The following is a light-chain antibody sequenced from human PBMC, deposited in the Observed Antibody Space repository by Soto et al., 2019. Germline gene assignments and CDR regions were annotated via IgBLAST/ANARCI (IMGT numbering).Light chain of an antibody. V-gene: IGKV3-11*01. Sequence: EIVLTQSPGTLSLSPGERATLSCRASQSVSSSYLAWYQQKPGQAPRLLIYDASNRAAGIPARFSGSGSGTDFTLTISSLEPEDFAIYYCQQRNDWPLTFGGGTKVDIK. CDR1: QSVSSSY. CDR3: QQRNDWPLT. J-gene: IGKJ4*01. CDR2: DAS.